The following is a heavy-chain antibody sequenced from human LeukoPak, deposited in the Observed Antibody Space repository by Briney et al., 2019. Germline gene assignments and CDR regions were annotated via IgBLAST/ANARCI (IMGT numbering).Heavy chain of an antibody. V-gene: IGHV3-30*03. J-gene: IGHJ3*02. CDR1: GFTFTSYG. CDR3: AREFSGYAFDI. Sequence: PGRSLRLSCATSGFTFTSYGIHWVRLAPGKGLEWVAVISDDGTRKYYADSLQGRFTISRDNSKNTLSLQRNSLRAEDMAVYYCAREFSGYAFDIWGQGTTVTVSS. CDR2: ISDDGTRK. D-gene: IGHD5-12*01.